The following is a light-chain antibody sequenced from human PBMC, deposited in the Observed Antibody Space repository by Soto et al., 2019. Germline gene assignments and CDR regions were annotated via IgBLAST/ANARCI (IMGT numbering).Light chain of an antibody. CDR2: DAS. J-gene: IGKJ1*01. CDR3: QQYNNWPWT. Sequence: AIQMTQSPSSLSASVGDSITITCRASQDIRSDLGWYQQKPGRAPKLLIYDASSLQGGVPSRFSGSGSGTEFTLTISTLQSEDFAVYYCQQYNNWPWTFGQGTKVDIK. CDR1: QDIRSD. V-gene: IGKV1-6*01.